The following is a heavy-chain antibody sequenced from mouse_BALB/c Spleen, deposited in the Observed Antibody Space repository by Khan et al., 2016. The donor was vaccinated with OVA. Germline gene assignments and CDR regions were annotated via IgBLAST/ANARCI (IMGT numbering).Heavy chain of an antibody. Sequence: VQLQQSGAELVKPGASVKLSCTASGFNIKDTYMHWVKQRPEQGLEWIGRIDRLIGDTQYDPNFQAKATITADTSSNTAYLQLSSLPSEDSAVYYCASPNWFFYWGQGTLVTVSA. CDR3: ASPNWFFY. V-gene: IGHV14-3*02. CDR2: IDRLIGDT. J-gene: IGHJ3*01. CDR1: GFNIKDTY.